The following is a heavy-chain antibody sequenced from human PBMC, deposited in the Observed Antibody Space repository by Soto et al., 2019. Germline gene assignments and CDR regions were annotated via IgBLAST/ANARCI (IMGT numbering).Heavy chain of an antibody. CDR1: GFTFSSYS. Sequence: LRLSCAASGFTFSSYSMNWVRQAPGKGLEWVSYISSSSSTIYYADSVKGRFTISRDNAKNSLYLQMNSLRDEDTAVYYCARDLLVGATDAFDIWGQGTMVTVSS. J-gene: IGHJ3*02. CDR2: ISSSSSTI. D-gene: IGHD1-26*01. CDR3: ARDLLVGATDAFDI. V-gene: IGHV3-48*02.